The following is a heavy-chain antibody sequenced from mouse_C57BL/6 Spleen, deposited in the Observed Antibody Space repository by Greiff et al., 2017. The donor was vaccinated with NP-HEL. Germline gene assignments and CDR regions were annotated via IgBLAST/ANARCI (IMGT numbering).Heavy chain of an antibody. CDR3: VSPQIDYYGSSPAWFAY. CDR2: IRSKSNNYAT. J-gene: IGHJ3*01. V-gene: IGHV10-1*01. Sequence: EVMLVESGGGLVQPKGSLKLSCAASGFSFNTYAMNWVRQAPGKGLEWVARIRSKSNNYATYYADSVKDRFTISRDDSDSMLYLQMNNLKTEDTAMYYCVSPQIDYYGSSPAWFAYWGQGTLVTVSA. CDR1: GFSFNTYA. D-gene: IGHD1-1*01.